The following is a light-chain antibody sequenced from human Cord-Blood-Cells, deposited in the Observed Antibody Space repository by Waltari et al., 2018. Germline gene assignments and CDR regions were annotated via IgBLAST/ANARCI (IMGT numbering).Light chain of an antibody. Sequence: QSALTQPASVSGSPGESITISCTGTNSDVGGYHYVSWYQQHPGKAPKLVIYDDSKRPSAVPHRFSGSKSGTAAPVTISGIQAETESAYSCSSHTSSSTYVFGTRTKVTV. J-gene: IGLJ1*01. V-gene: IGLV2-14*01. CDR1: NSDVGGYHY. CDR2: DDS. CDR3: SSHTSSSTYV.